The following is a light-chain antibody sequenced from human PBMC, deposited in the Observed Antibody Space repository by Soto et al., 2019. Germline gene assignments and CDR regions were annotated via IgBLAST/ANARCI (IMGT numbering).Light chain of an antibody. CDR1: QNINNY. Sequence: DIQMTQSPSSLSASGRDRVTITCQASQNINNYLNWYQQRPGQAPRLLIYDASNLETGVPSRFSGSGFGTHFTFTITYLQPEDVATYYCQQYDDLPLTFGGGTWVEI. J-gene: IGKJ4*01. CDR2: DAS. V-gene: IGKV1-33*01. CDR3: QQYDDLPLT.